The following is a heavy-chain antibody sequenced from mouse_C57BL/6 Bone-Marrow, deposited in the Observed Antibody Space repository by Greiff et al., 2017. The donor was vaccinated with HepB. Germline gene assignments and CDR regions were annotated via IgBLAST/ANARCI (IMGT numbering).Heavy chain of an antibody. V-gene: IGHV3-6*01. J-gene: IGHJ4*01. CDR2: ISYDGSN. Sequence: ESGPGLVKPSQSLSLTCSVTGYSITSGYYWNWIRQFPGNKLEWMGYISYDGSNNYNPSLKNRISITRDTSKNQFFLKLNSVTTEDTATYYCAREGGNYDDYAMDYWGQGTSVTVSS. CDR3: AREGGNYDDYAMDY. D-gene: IGHD2-4*01. CDR1: GYSITSGYY.